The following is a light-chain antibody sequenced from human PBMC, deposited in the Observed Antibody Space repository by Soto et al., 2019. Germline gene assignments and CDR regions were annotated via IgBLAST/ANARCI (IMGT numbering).Light chain of an antibody. CDR3: QNFDSAPQT. V-gene: IGKV1-27*01. Sequence: DIQMGQSPSSLSASGGDGVTITCRASQGIRHYLAWYQQKPGKVPRLLIYEASNLQSGVPSRFRGGGSGTEFTLTISSLQPEDAATYYCQNFDSAPQTFGQGTKVDI. CDR2: EAS. J-gene: IGKJ1*01. CDR1: QGIRHY.